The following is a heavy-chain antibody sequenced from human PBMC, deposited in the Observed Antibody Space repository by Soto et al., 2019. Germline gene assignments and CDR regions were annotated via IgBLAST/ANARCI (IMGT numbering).Heavy chain of an antibody. CDR3: ATFPNYYGG. CDR2: IIDKSNYI. J-gene: IGHJ4*02. CDR1: GFTFSTHS. Sequence: EVQLVESGGGLVKPGGSLRLSCAASGFTFSTHSMNWVRQAPGKGPEWVSSIIDKSNYIFYADSVKGRFTISRDNAKNSLYLQMNSLRDDDTAVYYCATFPNYYGGWGQGTLVTVSA. V-gene: IGHV3-21*06.